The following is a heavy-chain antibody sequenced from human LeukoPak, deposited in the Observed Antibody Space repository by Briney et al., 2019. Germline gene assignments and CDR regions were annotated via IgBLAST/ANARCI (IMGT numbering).Heavy chain of an antibody. J-gene: IGHJ4*02. V-gene: IGHV3-23*01. D-gene: IGHD6-19*01. CDR2: ISGSGGSP. CDR3: AKVSSGWYLDY. Sequence: GGSLRLSCAASGFTFSSYAMSWVRPAPGKGLEWVSAISGSGGSPYYADSVKGRLTVARDNFKNTLYLQMNSLRAEDTAVYYCAKVSSGWYLDYWGQGTLVTVSS. CDR1: GFTFSSYA.